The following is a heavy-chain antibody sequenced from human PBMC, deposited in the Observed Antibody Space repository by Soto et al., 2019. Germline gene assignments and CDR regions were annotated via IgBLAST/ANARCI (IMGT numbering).Heavy chain of an antibody. Sequence: SETLSLTCIVSGGSISSGYYYWIWVRPSRGKGLEWIAFIYYSASPYYNPSLTSRASVSVDTSKNQFFLWLNSVTDADTAVYYCARGAPYDNSALGVWGPGATVTVSS. CDR2: IYYSASP. J-gene: IGHJ6*02. CDR1: GGSISSGYYY. CDR3: ARGAPYDNSALGV. V-gene: IGHV4-30-4*01. D-gene: IGHD3-22*01.